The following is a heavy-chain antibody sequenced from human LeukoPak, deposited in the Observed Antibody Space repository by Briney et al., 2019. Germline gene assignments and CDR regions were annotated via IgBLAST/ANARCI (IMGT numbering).Heavy chain of an antibody. CDR2: IYTSGST. CDR1: GGSISSYY. D-gene: IGHD2-2*01. CDR3: ARRRGYCSSTSCTYHDAFDI. V-gene: IGHV4-4*07. J-gene: IGHJ3*02. Sequence: SETLSLTCTVSGGSISSYYWSWIRQPAGKGLEWIGRIYTSGSTSYNPSLKSRVTISVDTSKNQFSLKLSSVTAADTAVYYCARRRGYCSSTSCTYHDAFDIWGQGTMVTVSS.